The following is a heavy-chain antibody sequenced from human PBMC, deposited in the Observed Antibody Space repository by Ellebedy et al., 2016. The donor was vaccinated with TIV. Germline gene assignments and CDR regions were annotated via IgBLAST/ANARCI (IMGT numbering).Heavy chain of an antibody. J-gene: IGHJ4*02. CDR2: ISSSSSYI. D-gene: IGHD1-26*01. Sequence: GGSLRLXXAASGFTFSSYGMHWVRQAPGKGLEWVSSISSSSSYIYYADSVKGRFTISRDNAKNSLYLQMNSLRAEDTAVYYCARDRSGSEMAGYFDYWGQGTLVTVSS. CDR3: ARDRSGSEMAGYFDY. CDR1: GFTFSSYG. V-gene: IGHV3-21*01.